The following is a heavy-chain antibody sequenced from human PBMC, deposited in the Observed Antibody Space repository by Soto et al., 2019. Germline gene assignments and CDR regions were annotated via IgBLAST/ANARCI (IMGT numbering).Heavy chain of an antibody. CDR1: GFTFNNYA. CDR2: ISGSGSST. Sequence: EVQVLASGGGLVQPGGSLRLSCAASGFTFNNYAMSWVRQTPEKGLEWVSAISGSGSSTYYADSVRGRFTISRDNFKNLLYLQLNRLRAENTAVYDCANFGYAYSVGRRFDFWVPGTLVTVSS. J-gene: IGHJ4*02. CDR3: ANFGYAYSVGRRFDF. V-gene: IGHV3-23*01. D-gene: IGHD5-12*01.